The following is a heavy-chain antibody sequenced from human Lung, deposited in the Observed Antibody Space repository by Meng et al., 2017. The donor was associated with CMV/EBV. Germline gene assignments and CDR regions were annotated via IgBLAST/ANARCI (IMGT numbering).Heavy chain of an antibody. V-gene: IGHV1-69*10. CDR1: GGSLS. J-gene: IGHJ6*04. CDR2: IRPILGRA. D-gene: IGHD3/OR15-3a*01. Sequence: SVKVSXKASGGSLSISWVRQAPGQGLEWVGGIRPILGRANYAQKFQGRVTISADKFTTTAYMELSSLRSEDTAVYYCARWIFGLAVGNFGLDVWGKGTTVNFAS. CDR3: ARWIFGLAVGNFGLDV.